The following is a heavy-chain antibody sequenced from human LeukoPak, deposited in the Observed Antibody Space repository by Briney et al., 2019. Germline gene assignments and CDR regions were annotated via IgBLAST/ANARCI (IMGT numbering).Heavy chain of an antibody. CDR3: ARGRLLWFGELLPRSEDWFDP. Sequence: ASVKVSCKASGYTFTSYDINWVRQATGQGLEWMGWINPNSGNTGYAQKFQGRVTMTRNTSISTAYMELSSLRSEDTAVYYCARGRLLWFGELLPRSEDWFDPWGQGTLVTVSS. CDR2: INPNSGNT. J-gene: IGHJ5*02. D-gene: IGHD3-10*01. CDR1: GYTFTSYD. V-gene: IGHV1-8*01.